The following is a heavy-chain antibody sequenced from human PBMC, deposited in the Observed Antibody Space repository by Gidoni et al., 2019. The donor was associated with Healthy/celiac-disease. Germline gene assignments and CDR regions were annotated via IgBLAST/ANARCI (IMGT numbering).Heavy chain of an antibody. CDR1: GFTFSSEA. D-gene: IGHD4-17*01. V-gene: IGHV3-23*01. Sequence: EVQLWESGGGLVEPGGSLRLSWAASGFTFSSEAMRWVLQAPGKGLEWVSAIGGSGGSTYYADSVKGRFTISRDNSKNTLYLQMNSLRAEDTAVYYCAKEGMTTVVKYYYGMDVWGQGTTVTVSS. J-gene: IGHJ6*02. CDR3: AKEGMTTVVKYYYGMDV. CDR2: IGGSGGST.